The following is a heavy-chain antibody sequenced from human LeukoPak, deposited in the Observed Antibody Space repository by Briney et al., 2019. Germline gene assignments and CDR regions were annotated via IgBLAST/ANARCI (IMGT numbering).Heavy chain of an antibody. J-gene: IGHJ4*02. CDR3: ARNSAVAGISLGC. CDR2: INPNSGGT. V-gene: IGHV1-2*02. CDR1: GYTFTGYY. D-gene: IGHD6-19*01. Sequence: ASVKVSCKASGYTFTGYYMHWVRQAPGQGLEWMGWINPNSGGTNYAQKFQGRVTMTRDTSISTAYMELSRLRSDDTAVYYCARNSAVAGISLGCWGQGTLVTVSS.